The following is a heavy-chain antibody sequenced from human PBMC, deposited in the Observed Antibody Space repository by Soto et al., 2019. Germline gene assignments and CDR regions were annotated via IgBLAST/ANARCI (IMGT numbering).Heavy chain of an antibody. V-gene: IGHV1-69*12. J-gene: IGHJ6*02. CDR1: GGTFSSYA. CDR3: ARGYCIRTSCPTGYYYYGMDV. CDR2: IIPIFGTA. D-gene: IGHD2-2*01. Sequence: QVQLVQSGAEVKKPGSSVKVSCKASGGTFSSYAISWVRQAPGQGLEWMGGIIPIFGTANYAQKFQGRVTITADESTSTAYMELSSLRSEDTDVYYCARGYCIRTSCPTGYYYYGMDVWGQGTTVTVSS.